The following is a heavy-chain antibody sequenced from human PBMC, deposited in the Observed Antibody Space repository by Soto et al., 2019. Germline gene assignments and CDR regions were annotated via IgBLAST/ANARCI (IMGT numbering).Heavy chain of an antibody. V-gene: IGHV1-2*04. CDR3: VRPLAGDSRVGAFDI. CDR1: GYTFTGYY. Sequence: ASVKVSCKASGYTFTGYYMHWVRQAPGQGLEWMGWINPNSGGTNYAQKFQGWVTMTRDTSISTAYMELSRLRSDDTAVYYCVRPLAGDSRVGAFDIWGQGTMVTVSS. CDR2: INPNSGGT. D-gene: IGHD7-27*01. J-gene: IGHJ3*02.